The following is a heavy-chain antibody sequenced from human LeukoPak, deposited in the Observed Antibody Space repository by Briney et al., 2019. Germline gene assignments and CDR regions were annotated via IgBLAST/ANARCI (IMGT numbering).Heavy chain of an antibody. V-gene: IGHV3-33*01. CDR1: GFTFSSYG. Sequence: TGGSLRLSCAASGFTFSSYGMHWVRQAPGKGLEWVAVIWYDGSNKYYADSVKGRFTISRDNSKNTLYLQMNSLRAEDTAVYYCAREGPPPDIVVVPAAFGMDVWGQGTLVTVSS. J-gene: IGHJ4*02. CDR3: AREGPPPDIVVVPAAFGMDV. CDR2: IWYDGSNK. D-gene: IGHD2-2*01.